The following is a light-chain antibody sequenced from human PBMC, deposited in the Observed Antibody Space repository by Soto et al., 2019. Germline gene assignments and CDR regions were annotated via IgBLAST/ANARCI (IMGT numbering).Light chain of an antibody. CDR1: QSISTY. V-gene: IGKV1-39*01. CDR2: AAS. CDR3: QQSYSTRMYT. Sequence: DIQMTQSPSSLSASVGDRVTVTCRASQSISTYLNWYQQRPGTAPKLLIYAASNLQSGVPSRFSGSGSGTVFTLTISSLQPEDFATYYCQQSYSTRMYTFGQGTKLEIK. J-gene: IGKJ2*01.